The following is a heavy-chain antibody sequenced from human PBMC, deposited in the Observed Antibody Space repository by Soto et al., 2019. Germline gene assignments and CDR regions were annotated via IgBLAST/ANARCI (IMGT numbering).Heavy chain of an antibody. CDR1: GYTFTSYG. Sequence: QVQLVQSGAEVKKPGASVKVSCKASGYTFTSYGISWVRQAPGQGLEWMGWISAYNGNTNYAQKLQGRVTMTTDTSTSTAYMELRSLRSDDTAVYYCAKYPLDVMEYQSDAFDIWGQGTMVTVSS. J-gene: IGHJ3*02. CDR3: AKYPLDVMEYQSDAFDI. CDR2: ISAYNGNT. D-gene: IGHD2-2*01. V-gene: IGHV1-18*01.